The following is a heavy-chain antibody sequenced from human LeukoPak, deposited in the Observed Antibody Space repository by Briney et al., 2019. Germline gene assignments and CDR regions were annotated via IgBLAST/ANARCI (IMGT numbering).Heavy chain of an antibody. Sequence: PGGSLRPSCAASGFTFSSYAMSWVRQAPGKGLEWVSAISGSGGSTYYADSVKGRFTISRDNSKNTLYLQMNSLRAEDTAVYYCAKAPGYGRDFDYWGQGTLVTVSS. CDR3: AKAPGYGRDFDY. V-gene: IGHV3-23*01. CDR2: ISGSGGST. J-gene: IGHJ4*02. D-gene: IGHD5-18*01. CDR1: GFTFSSYA.